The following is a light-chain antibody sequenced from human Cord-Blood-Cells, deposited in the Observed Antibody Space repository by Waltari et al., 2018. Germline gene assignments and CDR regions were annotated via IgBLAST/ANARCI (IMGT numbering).Light chain of an antibody. J-gene: IGKJ2*03. CDR2: WAV. Sequence: DIVMTQSPDSLAVSLGERATINCKSSQSVLYSSNNKNYLAWYQQKPGQPPKLLIYWAVPRIAGFPVGGRCSASGKDLTRTFSIRQSEDVAVYYCQQYYSTPDSIGQGTKLEVK. CDR3: QQYYSTPDS. CDR1: QSVLYSSNNKNY. V-gene: IGKV4-1*01.